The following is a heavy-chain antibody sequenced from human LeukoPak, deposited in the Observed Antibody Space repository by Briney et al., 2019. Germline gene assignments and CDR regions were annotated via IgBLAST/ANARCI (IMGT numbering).Heavy chain of an antibody. V-gene: IGHV3-7*01. CDR1: GFTFSSYW. J-gene: IGHJ4*02. Sequence: GGSLRLSCAASGFTFSSYWMSWVRQAPGKGLEWVANIKEDGSEKRDVDSVKGRFTISRDNANNLLYLQMNSLRAEDMAVYYCARESFAARWDWGQGTLVTVSS. CDR2: IKEDGSEK. CDR3: ARESFAARWD. D-gene: IGHD6-6*01.